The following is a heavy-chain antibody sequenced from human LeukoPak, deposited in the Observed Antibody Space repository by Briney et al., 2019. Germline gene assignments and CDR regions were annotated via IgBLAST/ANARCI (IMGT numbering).Heavy chain of an antibody. D-gene: IGHD6-13*01. CDR2: ISYDGRNK. CDR1: GFTFSSYA. CDR3: ARALYSRPY. V-gene: IGHV3-30*04. J-gene: IGHJ4*02. Sequence: GGSLRLSCAASGFTFSSYAMHWVRQAPGKGLEWVAVISYDGRNKCYTDSVKGRFPISRDNSKNTLYLQMNSLRAEDTAVYYCARALYSRPYWGQGTLVTVSS.